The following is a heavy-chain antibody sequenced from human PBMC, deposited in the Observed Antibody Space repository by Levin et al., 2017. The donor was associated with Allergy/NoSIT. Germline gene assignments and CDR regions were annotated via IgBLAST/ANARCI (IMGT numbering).Heavy chain of an antibody. CDR2: ISGSGGST. Sequence: GGSLRLSCAASGFTFSSYAMSWVRQAPGKGLEWVSAISGSGGSTYYADSVKGRFTISRDNSKNTLYLQMNSLRAEDTAVYYCAKGGGIGYYGAIDYWGQGTLVTVSS. D-gene: IGHD3-22*01. J-gene: IGHJ4*02. CDR1: GFTFSSYA. V-gene: IGHV3-23*01. CDR3: AKGGGIGYYGAIDY.